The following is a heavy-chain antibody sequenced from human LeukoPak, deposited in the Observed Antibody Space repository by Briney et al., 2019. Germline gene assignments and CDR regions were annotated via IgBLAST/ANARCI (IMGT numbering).Heavy chain of an antibody. CDR1: GGSISSGGYS. V-gene: IGHV4-34*01. D-gene: IGHD3-3*01. J-gene: IGHJ4*02. Sequence: PSETLSLTCAVSGGSISSGGYSWSWIRQPPGKGLEWIGEINHSGSTNYNPSLKSRVTISVDTSKNQFSLKLSSVTAADTAVYYCARGQDFWSGYPFDYWGQGTLVTVSS. CDR2: INHSGST. CDR3: ARGQDFWSGYPFDY.